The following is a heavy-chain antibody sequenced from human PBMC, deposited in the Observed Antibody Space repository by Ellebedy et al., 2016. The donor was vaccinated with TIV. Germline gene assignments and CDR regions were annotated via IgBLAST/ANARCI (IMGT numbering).Heavy chain of an antibody. D-gene: IGHD1-1*01. CDR3: TKRADNWGFFDY. J-gene: IGHJ4*01. CDR1: GFTFSDYV. Sequence: GESLKISCAASGFTFSDYVMAWVRQVPGKGLEWVSAVSERDGRTFYADSLKGRFSISRDNFKNTLFLQMHSLAAGDTAVYYCTKRADNWGFFDYWGHGTLVTVSS. V-gene: IGHV3-23*01. CDR2: VSERDGRT.